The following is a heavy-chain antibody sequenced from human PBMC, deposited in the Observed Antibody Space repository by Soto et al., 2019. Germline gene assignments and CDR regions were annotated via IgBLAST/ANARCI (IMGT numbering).Heavy chain of an antibody. J-gene: IGHJ4*02. CDR1: GFTFSSYW. CDR2: INSDGSTS. Sequence: LRLSCAASGFTFSSYWMHWVRQAPGKGLVWVSRINSDGSTSNYADSVEGRFTISRDNAKNTLYLQMNSLRAEDTAVYYCAKVGAVAGTFDYWGQGTLVTVS. D-gene: IGHD6-19*01. CDR3: AKVGAVAGTFDY. V-gene: IGHV3-74*01.